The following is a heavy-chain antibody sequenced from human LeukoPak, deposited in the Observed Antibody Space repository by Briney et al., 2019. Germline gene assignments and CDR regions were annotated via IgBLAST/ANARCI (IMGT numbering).Heavy chain of an antibody. V-gene: IGHV5-51*01. CDR3: ASHYYDSSGYPDAFDI. CDR2: IYPGDSDT. Sequence: GESLKISCKGSGYSFTSYWIGWVRQMPGKGLEWMGIIYPGDSDTRYSPSFQGQVTISADKSISTAYLQWSSLKASDTAMYYCASHYYDSSGYPDAFDIWGQGTMVTVSS. CDR1: GYSFTSYW. J-gene: IGHJ3*02. D-gene: IGHD3-22*01.